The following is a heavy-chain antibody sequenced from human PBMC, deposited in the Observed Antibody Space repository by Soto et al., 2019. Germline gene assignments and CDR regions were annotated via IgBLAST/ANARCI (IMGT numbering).Heavy chain of an antibody. CDR2: MNPNSGNT. CDR1: GYTFTSYD. V-gene: IGHV1-8*01. CDR3: ARSPRYLELLDWFDP. Sequence: ASVKVSCKASGYTFTSYDINWVRQATGQGLEWMGWMNPNSGNTGYAQKFQGRVTMTRNTSISTAYMELSSLRSEDTAVYYCARSPRYLELLDWFDPWGQGTLVTVSS. J-gene: IGHJ5*02. D-gene: IGHD1-7*01.